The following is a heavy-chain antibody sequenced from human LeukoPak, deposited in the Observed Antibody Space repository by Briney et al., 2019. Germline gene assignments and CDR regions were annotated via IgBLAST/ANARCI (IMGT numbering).Heavy chain of an antibody. D-gene: IGHD4-17*01. Sequence: ASVKVSCKFSGYTVTELCIHWVRQAPGKGQEWVGGFDPDEAETVFAGKFQGRGTMAEDTSTNTAYMELTSLRSEDTAVYYCATGQTTPVLVDTLHFWGQGTLVTVSS. CDR3: ATGQTTPVLVDTLHF. V-gene: IGHV1-24*01. CDR2: FDPDEAET. CDR1: GYTVTELC. J-gene: IGHJ4*02.